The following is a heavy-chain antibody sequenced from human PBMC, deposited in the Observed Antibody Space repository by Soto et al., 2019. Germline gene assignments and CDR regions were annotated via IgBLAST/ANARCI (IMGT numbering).Heavy chain of an antibody. V-gene: IGHV3-30*03. CDR1: GFRFSDYG. J-gene: IGHJ4*02. CDR3: ARGGRSGSSGYYNPSFDY. Sequence: QVQLVQTGGGAVLPGRSLSLSCAASGFRFSDYGMHWVRQAPGKGLEWAAVISYDGNNKYYADSVKGRFTISRDNSKNRLYLQMEGLRGEDTAVYYCARGGRSGSSGYYNPSFDYWGQGTLVSVSS. D-gene: IGHD3-22*01. CDR2: ISYDGNNK.